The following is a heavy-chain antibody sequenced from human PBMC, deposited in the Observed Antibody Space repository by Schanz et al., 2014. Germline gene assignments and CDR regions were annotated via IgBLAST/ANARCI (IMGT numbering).Heavy chain of an antibody. V-gene: IGHV3-21*01. Sequence: VQLVESGGGVVQPGRSLRLSCAASGFMFSSYGMHWVRQAPGKGLEWVSYVSRSTPDIYYADSVKGRFTISRDNAKNSLFLQMNSLRAEDTAVYYCAKGRFGELSAFDIWGQGTMVTVSS. D-gene: IGHD3-10*01. CDR2: VSRSTPDI. CDR3: AKGRFGELSAFDI. CDR1: GFMFSSYG. J-gene: IGHJ3*02.